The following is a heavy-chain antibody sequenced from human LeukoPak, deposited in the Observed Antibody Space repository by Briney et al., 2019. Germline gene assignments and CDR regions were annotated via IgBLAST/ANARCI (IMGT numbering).Heavy chain of an antibody. CDR1: GFTFSSYG. D-gene: IGHD1-1*01. J-gene: IGHJ4*02. V-gene: IGHV3-30*18. Sequence: GGSLRLSCAASGFTFSSYGMHWVRQAPGKGLEWVAVISYDGSNKYYADSVKGRFTISRDNSKNTLYLQMNSLRAEDTAVYYCAKEYATTGWNVDYWGQGTLVTVSS. CDR3: AKEYATTGWNVDY. CDR2: ISYDGSNK.